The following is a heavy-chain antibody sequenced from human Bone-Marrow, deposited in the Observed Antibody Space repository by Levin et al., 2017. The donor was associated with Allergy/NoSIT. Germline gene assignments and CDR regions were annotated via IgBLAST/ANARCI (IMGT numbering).Heavy chain of an antibody. Sequence: GGSLRLSCATSGFTFSDYGFHWVRQAPGKGLEWVAVVSHDGSLKYYADSVKGRFTISRDDSKNTLYPQMNSLRAEDTPMYYCSRRGYFVDVGPMWSWGQGTLVTGSS. D-gene: IGHD3-22*01. CDR3: SRRGYFVDVGPMWS. J-gene: IGHJ5*02. CDR1: GFTFSDYG. CDR2: VSHDGSLK. V-gene: IGHV3-30*03.